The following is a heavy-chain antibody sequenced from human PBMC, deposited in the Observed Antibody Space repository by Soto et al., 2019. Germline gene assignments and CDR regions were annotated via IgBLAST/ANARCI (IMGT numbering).Heavy chain of an antibody. D-gene: IGHD3-3*01. CDR1: GFTFSSYA. CDR3: AKDESIFGVVISTLAY. Sequence: PGGSLRLSCAASGFTFSSYAMSWVRQAPGKGLEWVSAISGSGGSTYYADSVKGRFTISRDNSKNTLYLQMNSLRAEDTAVYYCAKDESIFGVVISTLAYWGQGTLVTV. CDR2: ISGSGGST. V-gene: IGHV3-23*01. J-gene: IGHJ4*02.